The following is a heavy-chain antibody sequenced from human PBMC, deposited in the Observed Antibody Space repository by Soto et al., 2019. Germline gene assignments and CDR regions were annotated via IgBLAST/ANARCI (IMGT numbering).Heavy chain of an antibody. J-gene: IGHJ3*02. CDR3: ATPVGANAFDM. CDR1: GFTFSTSA. Sequence: SAKVSCKASGFTFSTSAVQWVRQARGQRPEWIGWIVVASGDTNYAQKFQERVTITRDISTSTAYMELSSLRSDDSALYYCATPVGANAFDMWGQGTLVTVSS. D-gene: IGHD1-26*01. V-gene: IGHV1-58*01. CDR2: IVVASGDT.